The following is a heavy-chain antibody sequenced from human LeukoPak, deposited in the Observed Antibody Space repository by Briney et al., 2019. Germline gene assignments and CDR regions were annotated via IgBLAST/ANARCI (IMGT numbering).Heavy chain of an antibody. CDR1: GYTFTGYY. D-gene: IGHD6-13*01. CDR3: ARTYSRDAFDI. CDR2: INPNSGGT. J-gene: IGHJ3*02. V-gene: IGHV1-2*02. Sequence: ASVKVSCKASGYTFTGYYMYWVRQAPGQGLEWMGWINPNSGGTNYAQKFQGRVTMTRDTSISAAYMELSRLRSDDTAVYYCARTYSRDAFDIWGQGTMVTVSS.